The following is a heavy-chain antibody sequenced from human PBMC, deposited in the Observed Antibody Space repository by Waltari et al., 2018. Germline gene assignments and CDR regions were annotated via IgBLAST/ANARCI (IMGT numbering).Heavy chain of an antibody. J-gene: IGHJ5*02. D-gene: IGHD2-15*01. V-gene: IGHV1-2*02. Sequence: QVQLVQSGAEVKKPGASVKVSCKASGYTFTGYYMHWVRQAPGQGLEWMGWINPNSGGTNYAQKFQGRVTMTRDTSISTAYMELSRLRSDDTAVYYCARGEVIVVVVAATGIDIDPWGQGTLVTVSS. CDR2: INPNSGGT. CDR1: GYTFTGYY. CDR3: ARGEVIVVVVAATGIDIDP.